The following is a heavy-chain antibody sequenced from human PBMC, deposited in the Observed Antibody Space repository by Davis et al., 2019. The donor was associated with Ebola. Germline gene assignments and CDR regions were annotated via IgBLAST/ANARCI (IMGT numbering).Heavy chain of an antibody. D-gene: IGHD3-10*01. CDR2: IYPGDSDT. Sequence: WESLKTPCKGSGYRLPSYWIGLVRQMPGKGLEWVGIIYPGDSDTRYSPSFQGQFTITADKSISTAYLQRNSLKARDTAMYYCPRLRASEDYYGPVGDYGMDVWGQGTTVTVSS. J-gene: IGHJ6*02. CDR1: GYRLPSYW. V-gene: IGHV5-51*01. CDR3: PRLRASEDYYGPVGDYGMDV.